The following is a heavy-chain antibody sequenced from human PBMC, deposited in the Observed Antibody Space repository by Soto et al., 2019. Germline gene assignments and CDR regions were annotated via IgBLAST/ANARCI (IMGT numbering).Heavy chain of an antibody. CDR2: ISYDGSDR. D-gene: IGHD2-15*01. CDR1: GFTFSDYG. Sequence: QVQVEEFGGGVVRPGRSLRLSCEGPGFTFSDYGFHWVRQAPGKGLEWVAMISYDGSDRYYRDSVQGRFTISRDDSKNRVFLQMNSLRTEDTAMYYCARSTYCNGGSCYPQYWGPGTLVTVSS. J-gene: IGHJ4*02. V-gene: IGHV3-30*03. CDR3: ARSTYCNGGSCYPQY.